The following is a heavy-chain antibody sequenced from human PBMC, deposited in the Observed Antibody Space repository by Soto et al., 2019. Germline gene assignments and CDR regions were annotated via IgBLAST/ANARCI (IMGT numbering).Heavy chain of an antibody. CDR3: VKQHPLDSRAWHN. Sequence: GESLKISCQASGYNFFNYWIGWVRQVPGKGLEWMGIVYPDDSDTRYSPSFQGEVTISADKSITTAYLHWSSLRASDTATYYCVKQHPLDSRAWHNWGQGTLVTVSS. CDR2: VYPDDSDT. D-gene: IGHD6-19*01. V-gene: IGHV5-51*01. J-gene: IGHJ4*02. CDR1: GYNFFNYW.